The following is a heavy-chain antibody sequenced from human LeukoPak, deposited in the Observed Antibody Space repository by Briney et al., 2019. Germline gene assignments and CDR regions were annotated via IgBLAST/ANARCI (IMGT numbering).Heavy chain of an antibody. Sequence: GGSLRLSCAASGFTVSNNYMSWVRQAPGKGLEWVSSISGSDGSSHYADFVKGRFTISRDNSKNTLHLQMNSLRAEDTAVYYCAKSLGVGGYTRYKGFDQWGQGTLVTVSS. CDR2: ISGSDGSS. D-gene: IGHD3-16*02. V-gene: IGHV3-23*01. CDR1: GFTVSNNY. J-gene: IGHJ4*02. CDR3: AKSLGVGGYTRYKGFDQ.